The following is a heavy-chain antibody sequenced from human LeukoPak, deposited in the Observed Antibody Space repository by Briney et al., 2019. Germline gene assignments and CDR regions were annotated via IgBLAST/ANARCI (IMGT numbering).Heavy chain of an antibody. CDR2: ISGSGGST. J-gene: IGHJ4*02. CDR3: AKDWRRWDVDIVATHYFDY. CDR1: GFTFSSYA. Sequence: PGGSLRLSCAASGFTFSSYAMSWVRQAPGKGLEWVPAISGSGGSTYYADSVKGRFTISRDNSKNTLYLQMNSLRAEDTAVYYCAKDWRRWDVDIVATHYFDYWGQGTLVTVSS. V-gene: IGHV3-23*01. D-gene: IGHD5-12*01.